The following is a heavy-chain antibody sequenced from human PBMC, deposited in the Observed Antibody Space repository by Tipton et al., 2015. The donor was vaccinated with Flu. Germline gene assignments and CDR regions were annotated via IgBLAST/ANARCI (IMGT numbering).Heavy chain of an antibody. D-gene: IGHD6-19*01. V-gene: IGHV3-21*01. Sequence: GSLRLSCAASGITFSDYKMNWVRQAPGKGLEWVSSISLSGSYIDYADSVKGRVTISRDNAKKILYLQMNSLRAEDTAVYYCAVTVAGGDYFDYWGQGTLITISS. CDR1: GITFSDYK. J-gene: IGHJ4*02. CDR2: ISLSGSYI. CDR3: AVTVAGGDYFDY.